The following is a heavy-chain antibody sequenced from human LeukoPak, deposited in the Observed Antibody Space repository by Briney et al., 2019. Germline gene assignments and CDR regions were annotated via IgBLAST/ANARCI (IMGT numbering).Heavy chain of an antibody. J-gene: IGHJ4*02. D-gene: IGHD1-1*01. CDR2: IYPNTGGT. V-gene: IGHV1-2*02. CDR1: GYTFTNYY. CDR3: AREPGTATGY. Sequence: ASVKVSCKASGYTFTNYYLHWVRQAPGQGLEWMGWIYPNTGGTKSTQKFQGRVSTTRDTSINTAYMEMINLTSADTAVYYCAREPGTATGYWGQGTLVTVSS.